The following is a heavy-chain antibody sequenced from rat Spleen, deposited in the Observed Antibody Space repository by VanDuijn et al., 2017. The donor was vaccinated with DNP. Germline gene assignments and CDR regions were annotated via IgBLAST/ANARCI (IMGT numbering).Heavy chain of an antibody. J-gene: IGHJ3*01. CDR1: GFSLTNNS. D-gene: IGHD1-5*01. CDR3: TRGPIGTTVFAY. CDR2: VWSGGNT. V-gene: IGHV2-15*01. Sequence: QVQLKESGPGLVQPSQTLSLTCTVSGFSLTNNSVSWVRQPPGKGLEWMGTVWSGGNTDYNSALKSRLSISRDTSTSQVLLKMNSLQTEDTAIYFCTRGPIGTTVFAYWGQGTLVTVSS.